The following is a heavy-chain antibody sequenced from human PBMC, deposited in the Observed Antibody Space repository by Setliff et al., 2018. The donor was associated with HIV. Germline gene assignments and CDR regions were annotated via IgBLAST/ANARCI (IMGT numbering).Heavy chain of an antibody. D-gene: IGHD6-19*01. Sequence: ASVKVSCKASGYTFTSYDINWVRQATGQGLEWMGWMNPNSGNTGYAQKFQGRVTMTRNTSISTAYMELSSLRSEDTAVYYCARGAWYTSGWYSSRYMDVWGKGTSVTVSS. J-gene: IGHJ6*03. CDR1: GYTFTSYD. CDR3: ARGAWYTSGWYSSRYMDV. V-gene: IGHV1-8*02. CDR2: MNPNSGNT.